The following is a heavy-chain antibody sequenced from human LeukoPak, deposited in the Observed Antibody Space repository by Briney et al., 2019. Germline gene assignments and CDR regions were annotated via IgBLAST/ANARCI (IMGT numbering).Heavy chain of an antibody. CDR1: GGSFSGYY. V-gene: IGHV4-34*01. J-gene: IGHJ4*02. CDR2: INHSGST. Sequence: SETLSLTCAVYGGSFSGYYWSWIRQPPGKGLEWIGEINHSGSTNYNPSLKSRVTISVDTSKNQFSLKLSSVTAADTAVYYCARGRSYYGSGSYYIVYYFDYWGQGTLVTVSS. D-gene: IGHD3-10*01. CDR3: ARGRSYYGSGSYYIVYYFDY.